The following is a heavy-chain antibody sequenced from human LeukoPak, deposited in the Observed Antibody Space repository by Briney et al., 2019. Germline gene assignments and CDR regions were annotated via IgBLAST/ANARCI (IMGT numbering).Heavy chain of an antibody. Sequence: PGGSLRLSCAAFGLTVSSNYMRWVRQAPGKGLEWVSTIFTGDGTHYADSVKGRFTISRDNSKNTLYLQMNGLRAEDTAVYYCASSRSISGYSDYWGQGTLVTVSS. CDR1: GLTVSSNY. V-gene: IGHV3-53*01. CDR3: ASSRSISGYSDY. D-gene: IGHD3-22*01. J-gene: IGHJ4*02. CDR2: IFTGDGT.